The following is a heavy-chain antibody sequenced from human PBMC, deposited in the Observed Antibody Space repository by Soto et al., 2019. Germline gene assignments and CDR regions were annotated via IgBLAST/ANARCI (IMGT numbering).Heavy chain of an antibody. CDR3: AKDLKVLLWFGELYRFAY. D-gene: IGHD3-10*01. Sequence: GGALRLSCAASGFTFSSYAMSWVRQAPGKGLEWVSAISGSGGSTYYADSVKGRFTIAREKYMNTLYLQMNSLRAEGPALYYCAKDLKVLLWFGELYRFAYWGQGALVALSS. J-gene: IGHJ4*02. CDR1: GFTFSSYA. V-gene: IGHV3-23*01. CDR2: ISGSGGST.